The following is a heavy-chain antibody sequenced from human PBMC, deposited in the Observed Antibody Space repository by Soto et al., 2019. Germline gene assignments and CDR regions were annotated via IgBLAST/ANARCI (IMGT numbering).Heavy chain of an antibody. CDR1: GGTFSRYT. D-gene: IGHD2-15*01. V-gene: IGHV1-69*02. CDR2: IIPILDIP. CDR3: ASHFTGVLVLGASPPGGDNYGCDV. Sequence: QVQLVQSGAEVKKPGSSVKVSCKASGGTFSRYTISWVRQAPGQGLEWMGRIIPILDIPNYAQNFQGRVTITADKSTSTAYMELSSLRSDDTAVYYCASHFTGVLVLGASPPGGDNYGCDVWGHGTTVTVSS. J-gene: IGHJ6*02.